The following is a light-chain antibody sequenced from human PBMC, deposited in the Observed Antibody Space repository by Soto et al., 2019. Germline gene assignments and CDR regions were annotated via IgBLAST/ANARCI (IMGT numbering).Light chain of an antibody. CDR2: STN. V-gene: IGLV8-61*01. CDR1: SGSVSTSYY. J-gene: IGLJ2*01. CDR3: VLYMGSLVV. Sequence: QTVVTQEPSFSVSPGGTVTLTCGLSSGSVSTSYYPSWYQQTPGQAPRTLIYSTNTRSSGVPDRFSGSILGNKAALTITGAQADDEYDYYCVLYMGSLVVFGGGTKVTVL.